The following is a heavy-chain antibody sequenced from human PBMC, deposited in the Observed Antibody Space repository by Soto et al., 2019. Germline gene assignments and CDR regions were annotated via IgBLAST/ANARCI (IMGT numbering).Heavy chain of an antibody. V-gene: IGHV1-69*13. D-gene: IGHD2-15*01. J-gene: IGHJ5*02. CDR3: AKRASSGYCSGGSCWNWFDP. CDR2: IIPIFGTA. Sequence: ASVKVSCKASGGTFSSYAISWVRQAPGQGLEWMGGIIPIFGTANYAQKFQGRVTITADESTSTAYMELSSLRSEDTAVYYCAKRASSGYCSGGSCWNWFDPWGQGTLVTVSS. CDR1: GGTFSSYA.